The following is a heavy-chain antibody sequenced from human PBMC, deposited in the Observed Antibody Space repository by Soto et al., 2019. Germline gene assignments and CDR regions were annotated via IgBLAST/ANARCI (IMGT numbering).Heavy chain of an antibody. J-gene: IGHJ4*02. CDR1: GGSFSGYY. Sequence: NPSETLSLTCAAYGGSFSGYYWSWIRQPPGKGLEWIGEINHSGSTNYNPSLKSRVTISVDTSKNQFSLKLSSVTAADTAVYYCAREPYYYDSSGYSSFDYGGQGTLVTVSS. CDR2: INHSGST. D-gene: IGHD3-22*01. CDR3: AREPYYYDSSGYSSFDY. V-gene: IGHV4-34*01.